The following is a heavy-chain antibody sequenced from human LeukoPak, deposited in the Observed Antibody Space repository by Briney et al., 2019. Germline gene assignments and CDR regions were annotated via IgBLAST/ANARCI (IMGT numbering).Heavy chain of an antibody. V-gene: IGHV4-61*02. CDR1: GGSISSGSYY. CDR2: IYTSGST. D-gene: IGHD3-10*01. CDR3: WREPVGYYGSGSYYDSHYYYYYMDV. J-gene: IGHJ6*03. Sequence: SQTLSLTCTVSGGSISSGSYYWSWIRQPAGKGLEWIGRIYTSGSTNYNPSLKSRVTIFVDQPQNQISLTLDSLTAPDTAGSYCWREPVGYYGSGSYYDSHYYYYYMDVWGKGTTVTVSS.